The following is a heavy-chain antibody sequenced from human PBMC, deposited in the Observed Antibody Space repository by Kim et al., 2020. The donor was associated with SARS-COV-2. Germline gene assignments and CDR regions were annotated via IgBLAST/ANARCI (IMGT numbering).Heavy chain of an antibody. Sequence: GGSLRLSCAASGFTVSSNYMTWVRQAPGKGLEWVSVIYSGGTTYYADSVKGRFTISRDNSKNTLYLQMNSLRPEDTAVYYCARDWGGTTVVTLDYWGQGT. J-gene: IGHJ4*02. D-gene: IGHD4-17*01. CDR3: ARDWGGTTVVTLDY. CDR2: IYSGGTT. CDR1: GFTVSSNY. V-gene: IGHV3-53*01.